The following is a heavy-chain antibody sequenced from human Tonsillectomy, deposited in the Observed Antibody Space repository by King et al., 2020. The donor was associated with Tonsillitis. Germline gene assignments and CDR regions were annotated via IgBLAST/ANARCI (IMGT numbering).Heavy chain of an antibody. V-gene: IGHV3-48*02. CDR2: ITGSSSPI. CDR3: ARGGQGSSWTEYFHH. J-gene: IGHJ1*01. CDR1: GFSFSVSD. D-gene: IGHD6-13*01. Sequence: EVQLVESGGGLAQPGRSLRLSCAASGFSFSVSDMSWVRQAPGKGPEWLSYITGSSSPIYYADSVKGRFTISRDNAKNTLYLQMNSLRDEDTAVYYWARGGQGSSWTEYFHHWGQGTLVTVSS.